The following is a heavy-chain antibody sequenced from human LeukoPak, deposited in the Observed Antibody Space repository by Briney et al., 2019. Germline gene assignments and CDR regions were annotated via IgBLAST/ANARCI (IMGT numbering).Heavy chain of an antibody. CDR3: AREMGYCSSTTCYYYGMDV. CDR2: ISSSSSYI. CDR1: GFALSSHW. V-gene: IGHV3-21*01. Sequence: GGSLRLSCAASGFALSSHWMNWVRQAPGKGLEWVSSISSSSSYIYYADSVKGRFTISRDNAKNSLYLQMNSLRAEDTAVYYCAREMGYCSSTTCYYYGMDVWGQGTTVTVSS. D-gene: IGHD2-2*01. J-gene: IGHJ6*02.